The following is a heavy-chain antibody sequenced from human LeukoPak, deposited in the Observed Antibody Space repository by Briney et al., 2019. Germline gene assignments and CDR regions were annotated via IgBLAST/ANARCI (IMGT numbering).Heavy chain of an antibody. V-gene: IGHV3-23*01. Sequence: GGSLRLSCAASGFTFSSYAMSWVRQAAGKGVEWVSAISGSGGSTYYADSVKGRFTISRDNSKNTLYLQMNSLRADDKAVYYCAKDGSRITMVRGVIITPYYIDYSGQGTLVTVSS. CDR3: AKDGSRITMVRGVIITPYYIDY. D-gene: IGHD3-10*01. CDR2: ISGSGGST. J-gene: IGHJ4*02. CDR1: GFTFSSYA.